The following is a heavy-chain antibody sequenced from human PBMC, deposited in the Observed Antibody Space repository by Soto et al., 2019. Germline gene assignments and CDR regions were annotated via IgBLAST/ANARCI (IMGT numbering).Heavy chain of an antibody. CDR1: GGTFSSYA. V-gene: IGHV1-69*12. CDR3: ARGGLVVATITYFDY. CDR2: IIPIFGTA. D-gene: IGHD5-12*01. J-gene: IGHJ4*02. Sequence: QVQLVQSGAEVKKPGSSVKVSCKASGGTFSSYAISWLRQAPGQGLEWMGDIIPIFGTANYAQKFQGRVTITADESTSTAYMELSSRTCEDTAVYYCARGGLVVATITYFDYWGQGTLVTVSS.